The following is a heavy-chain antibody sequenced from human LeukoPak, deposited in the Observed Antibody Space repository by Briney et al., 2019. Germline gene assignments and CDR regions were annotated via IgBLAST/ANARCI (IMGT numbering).Heavy chain of an antibody. CDR3: AKKWFGEN. J-gene: IGHJ4*02. V-gene: IGHV3-23*01. CDR2: ISGSGGNA. CDR1: GFPLSSYA. D-gene: IGHD3-10*01. Sequence: GGSLSLSCEASGFPLSSYAMSWVRQAPGKGLEWVSSISGSGGNAYYADSVKGRFTISRDNSKNTLYLQMNSLRAEDTAVYYCAKKWFGENWGQGTLVTVSS.